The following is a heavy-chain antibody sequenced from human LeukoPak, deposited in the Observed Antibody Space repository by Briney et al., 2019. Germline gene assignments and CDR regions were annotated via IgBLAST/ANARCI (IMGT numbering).Heavy chain of an antibody. CDR1: GYTFTGYY. Sequence: GASVKVSCKASGYTFTGYYMHWVRQAPGQGLEWMGWINPNSGGTKYAQKFQGRVTMTRDTSISTAYMELSRLRSDDTAVYYCARGVVVPAAGNNWFDPWGQGTLVTVSS. CDR2: INPNSGGT. J-gene: IGHJ5*02. D-gene: IGHD2-2*01. V-gene: IGHV1-2*02. CDR3: ARGVVVPAAGNNWFDP.